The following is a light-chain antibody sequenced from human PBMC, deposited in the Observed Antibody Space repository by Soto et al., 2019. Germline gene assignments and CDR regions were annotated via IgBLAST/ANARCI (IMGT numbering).Light chain of an antibody. Sequence: DIRLTQSPSTLSASVGDTVTITCRASQSITTWLAWYQQKPGKGPNLLIYKASTLVSGVPARFSGGGSGTEFTLTITSLQPDDFATYYGQKYNCYFLTFGQGTMVQVK. CDR2: KAS. J-gene: IGKJ1*01. CDR3: QKYNCYFLT. CDR1: QSITTW. V-gene: IGKV1-5*03.